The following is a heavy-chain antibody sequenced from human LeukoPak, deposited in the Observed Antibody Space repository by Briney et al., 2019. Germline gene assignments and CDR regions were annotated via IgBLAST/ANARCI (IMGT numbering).Heavy chain of an antibody. V-gene: IGHV1-69*05. CDR3: AREKVEGNQIQLWLLFDY. Sequence: SVKVSCKASGGTFSSYAISWVRQAPGQGLEWMGGIIPIFGTANYAQKFQGRVTITRDTSASTAYMELSSLRSEDTAVYYCAREKVEGNQIQLWLLFDYWGQGTLVTVSS. CDR1: GGTFSSYA. J-gene: IGHJ4*02. D-gene: IGHD5-18*01. CDR2: IIPIFGTA.